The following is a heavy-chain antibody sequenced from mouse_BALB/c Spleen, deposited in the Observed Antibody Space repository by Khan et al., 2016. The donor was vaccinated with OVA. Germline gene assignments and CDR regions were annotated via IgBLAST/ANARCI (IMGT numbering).Heavy chain of an antibody. V-gene: IGHV5-6*01. CDR3: ASHLTGSFAY. D-gene: IGHD4-1*01. CDR1: GFTFSSYS. Sequence: EVQLQESGGDLVKPGGSLKLSCAASGFTFSSYSMSWVRQTPDKRLEWVATISSDGDYSYYPDSVKGRFTISRDHAKNTLYLQMSSLKSEDTAMYYCASHLTGSFAYWGQGTLVTVSA. CDR2: ISSDGDYS. J-gene: IGHJ3*01.